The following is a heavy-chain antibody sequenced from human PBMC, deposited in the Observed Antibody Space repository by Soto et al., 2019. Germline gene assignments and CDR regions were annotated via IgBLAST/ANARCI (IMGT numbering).Heavy chain of an antibody. CDR1: GGTFSSYT. CDR2: ILPILGIA. Sequence: QVQLVQSGAEVKKPGSSVKVSCKASGGTFSSYTISWVRQAPGQGLEWMGRILPILGIANYAQKFQGRVTITADKATSTAYRGLSSLRSEDTAVYYCATGSREGGYWGQGTLVTVSS. J-gene: IGHJ4*02. D-gene: IGHD1-26*01. CDR3: ATGSREGGY. V-gene: IGHV1-69*02.